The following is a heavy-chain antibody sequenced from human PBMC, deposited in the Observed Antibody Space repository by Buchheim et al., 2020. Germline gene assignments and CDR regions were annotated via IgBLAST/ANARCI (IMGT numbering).Heavy chain of an antibody. CDR2: VSRTGGTV. Sequence: QVELVESGGELVKPGGSLRLSCTASGLSFSDYYMSWIRQAPGKGPEWVAYVSRTGGTVYYADSVKGRFTISRDNAKNALYLQMNGLRAEDTAVYYCARNRDNNSGYYSFWYFDVWGRG. D-gene: IGHD3-22*01. CDR1: GLSFSDYY. V-gene: IGHV3-11*01. J-gene: IGHJ2*01. CDR3: ARNRDNNSGYYSFWYFDV.